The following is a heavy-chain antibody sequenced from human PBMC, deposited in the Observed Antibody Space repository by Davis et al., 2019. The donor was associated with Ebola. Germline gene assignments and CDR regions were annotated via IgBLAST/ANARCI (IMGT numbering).Heavy chain of an antibody. V-gene: IGHV4-34*01. CDR2: INHSGST. CDR1: GVSFSGYY. CDR3: ARSRGSSSWYSHYYDGMDV. Sequence: SETLSLTCAVYGVSFSGYYWSWIRQPPGKGLEWIGEINHSGSTNYNPSLKSRVTISVDTSKNQFSLKLSSVTAADTAVYYCARSRGSSSWYSHYYDGMDVWGQGTTVTVSS. J-gene: IGHJ6*02. D-gene: IGHD6-13*01.